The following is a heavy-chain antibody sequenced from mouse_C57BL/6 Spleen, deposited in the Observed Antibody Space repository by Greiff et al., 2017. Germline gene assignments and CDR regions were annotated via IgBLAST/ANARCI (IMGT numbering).Heavy chain of an antibody. J-gene: IGHJ2*01. Sequence: QVHVKQSGAELARPGASVKLSCKASGYTFTSYGISWVKQRTGQGLEWIGEIYPRSGNTYYNEKFKGKATLTADKSSSTAYMELRSLTSEASAVYFCARSELGRRYFDYWGQGTTLTVSS. V-gene: IGHV1-81*01. CDR3: ARSELGRRYFDY. D-gene: IGHD4-1*01. CDR2: IYPRSGNT. CDR1: GYTFTSYG.